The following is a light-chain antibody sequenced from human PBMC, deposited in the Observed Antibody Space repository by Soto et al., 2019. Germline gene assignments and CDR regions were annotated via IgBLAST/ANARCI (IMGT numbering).Light chain of an antibody. CDR2: EVT. CDR1: SSDVGAYNY. J-gene: IGLJ3*02. Sequence: QSALTQPPSASGSPGQSVTISCTGSSSDVGAYNYVSWYQQHPGKAPKLMIYEVTKRPSGVPDRFSGSKSGNTASLTVSGLQAEDEADYYCSSYAGSNNLPFGGGTQLTVL. V-gene: IGLV2-8*01. CDR3: SSYAGSNNLP.